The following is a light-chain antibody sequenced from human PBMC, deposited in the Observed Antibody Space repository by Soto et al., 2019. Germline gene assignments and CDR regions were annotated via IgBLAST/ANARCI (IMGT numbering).Light chain of an antibody. CDR2: GAS. V-gene: IGKV1-9*01. CDR1: QGISSN. CDR3: QQMNSYPLT. Sequence: IQLTQSPSSLSASVGDRVSITSRASQGISSNLAWYLQKPGKAPELLIYGASTLQSGVPARFSGSGSGTDFSLTISSLQPEDFATYYCQQMNSYPLTFGGGTKVEIK. J-gene: IGKJ4*01.